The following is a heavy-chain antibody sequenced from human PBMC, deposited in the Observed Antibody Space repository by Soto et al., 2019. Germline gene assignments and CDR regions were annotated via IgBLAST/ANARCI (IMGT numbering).Heavy chain of an antibody. CDR3: ARHGGYCSSTSCYAEITYYYYGMDV. J-gene: IGHJ6*02. D-gene: IGHD2-2*01. CDR2: IYPGDSDT. CDR1: GYSFTSYW. Sequence: GEDLKISFKVSGYSFTSYWIGWVLQMPGKGLEWMGIIYPGDSDTRYSPSFQGQVTISADKSISTAYLQWSSLMASDTAMYYCARHGGYCSSTSCYAEITYYYYGMDVWGQGTTVTVSS. V-gene: IGHV5-51*01.